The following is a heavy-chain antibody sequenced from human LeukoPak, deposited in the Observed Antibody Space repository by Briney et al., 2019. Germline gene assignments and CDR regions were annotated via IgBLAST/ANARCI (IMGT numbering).Heavy chain of an antibody. CDR1: GYTFTGYY. J-gene: IGHJ4*02. CDR3: ARAGTGLDY. CDR2: INPNSGGT. D-gene: IGHD1-1*01. Sequence: WASVKVSCKASGYTFTGYYMHWVRQAPGQGLEWMGWINPNSGGTNYAQKFQGRVTMTRDMSTSTVYMELSSLRSEDTAVYYCARAGTGLDYWGQGTLVTVSS. V-gene: IGHV1-2*02.